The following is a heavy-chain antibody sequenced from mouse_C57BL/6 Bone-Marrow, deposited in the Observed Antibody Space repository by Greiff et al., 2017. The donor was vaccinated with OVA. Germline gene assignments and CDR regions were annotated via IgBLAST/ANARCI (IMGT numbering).Heavy chain of an antibody. CDR2: ISDGGSYT. Sequence: EVKLMESGGGLVKPGGSLKLSCAASGFTFSSYAMSWVRQTPEKRLEWVATISDGGSYTYYPDNVKGRFTISRDNAKNNLYLQMSHLKSEDTAMYYCARRVGHYFDYWGQGTTLTVSS. J-gene: IGHJ2*01. V-gene: IGHV5-4*03. CDR1: GFTFSSYA. CDR3: ARRVGHYFDY. D-gene: IGHD1-1*02.